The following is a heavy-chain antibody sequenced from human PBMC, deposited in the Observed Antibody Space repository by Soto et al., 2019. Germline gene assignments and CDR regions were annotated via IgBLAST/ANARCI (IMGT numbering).Heavy chain of an antibody. CDR1: GGSFSGYY. V-gene: IGHV4-34*01. J-gene: IGHJ4*02. Sequence: SETLSLTCAVYGGSFSGYYWSWIRQPPGKGLEWIGEINHSGSTNYNPSLKSRVTISVDTSKNQFSLKLSSVTAADTAVYYCARAGWDYDFWSGYYRGGYYFDYWGQGTLVTVSS. D-gene: IGHD3-3*01. CDR3: ARAGWDYDFWSGYYRGGYYFDY. CDR2: INHSGST.